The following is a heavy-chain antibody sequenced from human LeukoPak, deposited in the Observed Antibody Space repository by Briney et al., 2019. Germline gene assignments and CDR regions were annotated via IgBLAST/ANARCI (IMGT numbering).Heavy chain of an antibody. CDR1: GGTFRTYS. Sequence: SVKVSCKASGGTFRTYSVTWVRQAPGQGLEWMGGIIPIFGTPNYAQKFQGRVKVTTDDDTGTAYMELSSLMSEDTAIYYCARVDRYHFYLDVWGKGTPVTVSS. CDR2: IIPIFGTP. CDR3: ARVDRYHFYLDV. J-gene: IGHJ6*03. V-gene: IGHV1-69*05.